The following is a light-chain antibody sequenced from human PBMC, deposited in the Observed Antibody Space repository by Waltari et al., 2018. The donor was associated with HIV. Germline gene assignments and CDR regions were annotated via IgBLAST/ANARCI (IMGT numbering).Light chain of an antibody. J-gene: IGLJ3*02. V-gene: IGLV2-11*01. Sequence: QSALTQPRSVSGSPGLSVTIPCSGTSSDVGGFNYVPWYQQHPGKAPKLMIYDVTERPSGVPDRFSGSKSGNTASLTISGLQADDEADYYCCSYAGRYTWVFGGGTELTVL. CDR1: SSDVGGFNY. CDR2: DVT. CDR3: CSYAGRYTWV.